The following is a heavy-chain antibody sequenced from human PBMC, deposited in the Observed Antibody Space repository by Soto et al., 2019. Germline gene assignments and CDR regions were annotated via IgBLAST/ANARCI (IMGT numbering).Heavy chain of an antibody. CDR3: ARANSGYDYDDYYYGMDV. CDR1: GYTFTGYY. CDR2: INPNSGGT. V-gene: IGHV1-2*04. D-gene: IGHD5-12*01. Sequence: ASVKVSCKASGYTFTGYYMHWVRQAPGQGLEWMGWINPNSGGTNYAQKFQGWVTMTRDTSISTAYMELSRLRSDDTAVYYCARANSGYDYDDYYYGMDVWGQGTTVTV. J-gene: IGHJ6*02.